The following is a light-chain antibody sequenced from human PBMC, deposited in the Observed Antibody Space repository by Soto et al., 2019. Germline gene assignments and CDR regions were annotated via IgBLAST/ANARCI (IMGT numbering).Light chain of an antibody. V-gene: IGKV1-5*01. J-gene: IGKJ1*01. Sequence: DIQMTQSPSTLSASVGDRVTITCRASQSISSWLDWYQQKPGKAPKLLIYDASSLESGVPSRFSGSGSGTEFTLTISSLQPDDFATYYCQQYNSYSWTFCQGTKVEIK. CDR2: DAS. CDR1: QSISSW. CDR3: QQYNSYSWT.